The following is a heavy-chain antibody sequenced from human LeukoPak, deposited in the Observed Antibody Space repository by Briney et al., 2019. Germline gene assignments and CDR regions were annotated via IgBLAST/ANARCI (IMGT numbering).Heavy chain of an antibody. Sequence: PGRSLRLSCAASGFTFSSYGMHWVRQAPGKGLEWVAVISYDGSNKYYADSVKGRFTISRDNSKNTLYLQMNSLRAEDTAVYYCAKDGEGIQLWSYLFDYWGQGTLVTVSS. J-gene: IGHJ4*02. CDR3: AKDGEGIQLWSYLFDY. CDR1: GFTFSSYG. V-gene: IGHV3-30*18. D-gene: IGHD5-18*01. CDR2: ISYDGSNK.